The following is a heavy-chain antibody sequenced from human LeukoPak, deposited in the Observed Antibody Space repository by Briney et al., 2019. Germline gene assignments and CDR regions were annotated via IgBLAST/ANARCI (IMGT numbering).Heavy chain of an antibody. Sequence: GGSLRRSCAASGFTFSSYSMNWVRQAPGKGLEWVSYISSSSSTIYYADSVKGRFTISRCNAKNSLYLQMNSLRAEDTAVYYCARDRGGWYDWFDPWGQGTLVTVSS. J-gene: IGHJ5*02. V-gene: IGHV3-48*01. D-gene: IGHD6-19*01. CDR1: GFTFSSYS. CDR3: ARDRGGWYDWFDP. CDR2: ISSSSSTI.